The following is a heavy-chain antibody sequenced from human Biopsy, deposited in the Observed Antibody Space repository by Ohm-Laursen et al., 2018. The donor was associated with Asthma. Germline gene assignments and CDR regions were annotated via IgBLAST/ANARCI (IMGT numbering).Heavy chain of an antibody. Sequence: SVKVSCKFSGDSFSNYAISWVRQAPGQGLEWMGGLIPVLGTPDHAQMFEGRVTITADESTSTAYMELSGLSSEDTAVYYCARGYSGSDRIVYYYSGLEVWGQGTTVTVSS. V-gene: IGHV1-69*13. D-gene: IGHD5-12*01. J-gene: IGHJ6*02. CDR1: GDSFSNYA. CDR3: ARGYSGSDRIVYYYSGLEV. CDR2: LIPVLGTP.